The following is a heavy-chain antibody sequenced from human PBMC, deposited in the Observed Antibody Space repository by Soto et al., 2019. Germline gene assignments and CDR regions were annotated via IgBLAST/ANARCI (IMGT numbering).Heavy chain of an antibody. CDR1: GGSISSGGYY. Sequence: PSETLSLTCTVSGGSISSGGYYWSWIRQHPGKGLGWIGYIYYSGSTYYNPSLKSRVTIPVDTSKNQFSLKLSSVTAADTAVYYCARDGYSSSAEGLDYFDYWGQGTLVTVSS. CDR2: IYYSGST. CDR3: ARDGYSSSAEGLDYFDY. D-gene: IGHD6-6*01. V-gene: IGHV4-31*03. J-gene: IGHJ4*02.